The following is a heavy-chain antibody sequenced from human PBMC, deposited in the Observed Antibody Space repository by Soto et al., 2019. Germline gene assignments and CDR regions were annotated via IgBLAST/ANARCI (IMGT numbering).Heavy chain of an antibody. D-gene: IGHD6-13*01. CDR1: GFTVSSDY. CDR2: IYSGGST. CDR3: AKILGSYSSPFDY. V-gene: IGHV3-53*01. Sequence: GGSLRLSCAASGFTVSSDYMSWVRQAPGKGLEWVSVIYSGGSTYYADSVKGRFTISRDNSKNTLYLQMNSLRAEDTAVYYCAKILGSYSSPFDYWGQGTLVTVSS. J-gene: IGHJ4*02.